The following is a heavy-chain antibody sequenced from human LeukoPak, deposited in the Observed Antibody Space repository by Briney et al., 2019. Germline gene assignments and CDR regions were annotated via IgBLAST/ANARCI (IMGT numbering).Heavy chain of an antibody. V-gene: IGHV3-73*01. CDR3: SGSYVYNWFDP. Sequence: GGSLRLSCAASGFTFSGSAMHWVRQASGKGLEWVGRIRSKANSYATAYAASVKGWFIISRDDSKNTAYLQMNSLKTEDTAVYYCSGSYVYNWFDPWGQGTLVTVSS. J-gene: IGHJ5*02. CDR1: GFTFSGSA. D-gene: IGHD3-10*01. CDR2: IRSKANSYAT.